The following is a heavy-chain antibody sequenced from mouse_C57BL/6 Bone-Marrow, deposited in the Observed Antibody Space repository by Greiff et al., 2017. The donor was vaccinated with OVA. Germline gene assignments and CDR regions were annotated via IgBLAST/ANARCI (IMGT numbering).Heavy chain of an antibody. CDR1: GFNIKDDY. D-gene: IGHD2-5*01. CDR2: IDPENGDT. J-gene: IGHJ4*01. CDR3: TTYSNYEDAMDY. V-gene: IGHV14-4*01. Sequence: EVQLQESGAELVRPGASVKLSCTASGFNIKDDYMHWVKQRPELGLEWIGWIDPENGDTEYASKFQGKATITADTSSNTAYLQLSSLTSEDTAVYYCTTYSNYEDAMDYWGQGTSVTVSS.